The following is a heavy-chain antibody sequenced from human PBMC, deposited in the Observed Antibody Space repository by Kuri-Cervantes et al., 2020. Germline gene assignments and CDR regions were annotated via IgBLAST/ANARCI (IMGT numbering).Heavy chain of an antibody. CDR3: AKDQQEAGTGDFDY. Sequence: LSLTCLASGFTFSSYAMSWARQAPGKGLEWVSVLTGNGDDTLYAESVTGRFTISRDNSKNTLYLQMNSLRAEDTAVYYCAKDQQEAGTGDFDYWGQGTLVTVSS. D-gene: IGHD6-19*01. V-gene: IGHV3-23*01. CDR1: GFTFSSYA. J-gene: IGHJ4*02. CDR2: LTGNGDDT.